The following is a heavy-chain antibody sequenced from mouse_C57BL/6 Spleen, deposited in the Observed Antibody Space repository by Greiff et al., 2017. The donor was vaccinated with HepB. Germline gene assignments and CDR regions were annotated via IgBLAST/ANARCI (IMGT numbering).Heavy chain of an antibody. CDR2: IDPETGGT. V-gene: IGHV1-15*01. J-gene: IGHJ2*01. Sequence: VKLVESGAELVRPGASVTLSCKASGYTFTDYEMHWVKQTPVHGLEWIGAIDPETGGTAYNQKFKGKAILTADKSSSTAYMELRSLTSEDSAVYYCTRVLWDYWGQGTTLTVSS. D-gene: IGHD6-1*01. CDR3: TRVLWDY. CDR1: GYTFTDYE.